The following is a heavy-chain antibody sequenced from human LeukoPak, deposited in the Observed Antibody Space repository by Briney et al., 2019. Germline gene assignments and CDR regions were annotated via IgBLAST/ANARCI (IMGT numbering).Heavy chain of an antibody. CDR2: IYYSGST. J-gene: IGHJ5*02. CDR3: ARVGRFGFDP. D-gene: IGHD3-3*01. CDR1: GGSISSSSYY. V-gene: IGHV4-39*07. Sequence: PSETLSLTCTVSGGSISSSSYYWGWIRQPPGKGLEWIGSIYYSGSTYYNPSLKSRVTISVDTSKNQFSLKLSSVTAADTAVYYCARVGRFGFDPWGQGTLVTVSS.